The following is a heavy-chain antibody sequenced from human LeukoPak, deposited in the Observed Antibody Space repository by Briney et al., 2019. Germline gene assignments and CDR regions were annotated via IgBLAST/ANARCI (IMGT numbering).Heavy chain of an antibody. Sequence: SETLSLTCAVYGGSFSGYYCSWIRQPPGKGLEWIGEINHSGSTNYNPSLKSRVTISVDTSKNQFSLKLSSVTAADTAVYYCARVEGIAAAAASNFDYWGQGTLVTVSS. J-gene: IGHJ4*02. CDR1: GGSFSGYY. V-gene: IGHV4-34*01. CDR2: INHSGST. D-gene: IGHD6-13*01. CDR3: ARVEGIAAAAASNFDY.